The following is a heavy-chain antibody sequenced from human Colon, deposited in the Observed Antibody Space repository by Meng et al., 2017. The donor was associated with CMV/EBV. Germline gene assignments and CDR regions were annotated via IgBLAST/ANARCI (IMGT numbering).Heavy chain of an antibody. V-gene: IGHV1-69*02. CDR2: IIPILGIA. J-gene: IGHJ6*02. Sequence: SVKVSCKSSGYTFTDFYIHWVRQAPGQGLEWMGRIIPILGIANYAQKFQGRVTITADKSTSTAYMELSSLRSEDTAVYYCAISGWELLSYYYYGMDVWGQGTTVTVSS. CDR3: AISGWELLSYYYYGMDV. CDR1: GYTFTDFY. D-gene: IGHD1-26*01.